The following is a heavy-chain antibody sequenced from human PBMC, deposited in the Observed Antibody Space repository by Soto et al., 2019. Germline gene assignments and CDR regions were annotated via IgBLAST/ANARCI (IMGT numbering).Heavy chain of an antibody. CDR3: ARLESGELTGFDP. Sequence: SETLSLTCTVSGGSISSGDYSWSWVRQSPGKGLEWIGYIYNSGITYYNPSLKSRVTISVDTSRNQFSLKLNSVTAADTAVYYCARLESGELTGFDPWGQGTLVTVSS. J-gene: IGHJ5*02. V-gene: IGHV4-30-4*01. D-gene: IGHD1-7*01. CDR2: IYNSGIT. CDR1: GGSISSGDYS.